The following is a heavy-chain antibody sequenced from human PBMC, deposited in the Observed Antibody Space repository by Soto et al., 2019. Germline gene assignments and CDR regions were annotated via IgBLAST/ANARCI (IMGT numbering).Heavy chain of an antibody. Sequence: LRLSCAASGFMFSAYAMLWVRQAPGKGLEWVAAISYEGTNKYYADSIKGRFTISRDNSANTLFLQVNSLRREDTAMYYCARDPSPYTSGWYGIDFWGHGTLVTVSS. V-gene: IGHV3-30*04. D-gene: IGHD6-19*01. CDR1: GFMFSAYA. J-gene: IGHJ4*01. CDR2: ISYEGTNK. CDR3: ARDPSPYTSGWYGIDF.